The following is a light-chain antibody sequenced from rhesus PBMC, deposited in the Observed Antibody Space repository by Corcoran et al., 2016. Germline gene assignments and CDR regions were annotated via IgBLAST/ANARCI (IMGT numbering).Light chain of an antibody. CDR2: KAS. J-gene: IGKJ1*01. CDR3: QQYSSSPWT. Sequence: DIQMTQSPSSLSASVGDTVTITCRASQSISSWLAWYQQKPGKAPNLLIYKASTLPRGVPSRFSGSGSGTDFTLIISSLQSEDFATYYCQQYSSSPWTFGQGTKVEIK. V-gene: IGKV1-22*01. CDR1: QSISSW.